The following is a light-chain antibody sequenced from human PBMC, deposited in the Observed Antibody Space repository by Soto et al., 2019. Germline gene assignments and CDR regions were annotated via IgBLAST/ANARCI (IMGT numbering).Light chain of an antibody. CDR3: KQYNNWPRVT. V-gene: IGKV3-15*01. CDR1: QSVSSN. Sequence: EIVMTQSPATLSVSPGERATLSCRASQSVSSNLAWYQQKPGQAPRLLIYGASTRATGIPARFSGSGSGTEFTLTISSLQSEDFAVYYCKQYNNWPRVTFGPGTKVDIK. J-gene: IGKJ3*01. CDR2: GAS.